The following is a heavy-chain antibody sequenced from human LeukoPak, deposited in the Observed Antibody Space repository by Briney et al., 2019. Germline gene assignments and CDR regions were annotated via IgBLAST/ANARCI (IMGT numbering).Heavy chain of an antibody. CDR2: IYSNGNT. V-gene: IGHV3-53*01. Sequence: PGGSLRLSCEASGFTVSSTYMSWVRQAPGKGLEWVSAIYSNGNTYYTDSVKGRFTISRDNSRNTLDLQMNILRAEDTAVYYCASSNGAPPDTHYYHMTVWGKGTTVTVSS. CDR1: GFTVSSTY. J-gene: IGHJ6*03. CDR3: ASSNGAPPDTHYYHMTV. D-gene: IGHD4-11*01.